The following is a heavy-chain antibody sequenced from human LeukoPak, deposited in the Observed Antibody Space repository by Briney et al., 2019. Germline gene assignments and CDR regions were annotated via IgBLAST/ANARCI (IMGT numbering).Heavy chain of an antibody. J-gene: IGHJ2*01. V-gene: IGHV3-23*01. CDR1: QLTFNRYV. D-gene: IGHD4-17*01. CDR2: ISASGGTT. Sequence: PGGSLRLSCTSSQLTFNRYVKAWVRQAPGKGPECVSTISASGGTTYYADSVQGRFTISRDNSKNTLYLQMNSLRAEDTAVYYCATLYGDYNWYFDLWGRGTLVTVSS. CDR3: ATLYGDYNWYFDL.